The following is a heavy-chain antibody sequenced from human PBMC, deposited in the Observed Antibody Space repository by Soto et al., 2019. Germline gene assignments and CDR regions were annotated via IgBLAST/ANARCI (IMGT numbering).Heavy chain of an antibody. V-gene: IGHV4-61*01. CDR1: GGSVSSGSYY. CDR2: IYYSGST. D-gene: IGHD3-22*01. CDR3: ARGRLLYYYDSSGYRGPVDY. Sequence: ETLSLTCTVSGGSVSSGSYYWSWIRQPPGKGLEWIGYIYYSGSTNYNPSLKSRVTISVDTSKNQFSLKLSSVTAADTAVYYCARGRLLYYYDSSGYRGPVDYWGQGTLVTVSS. J-gene: IGHJ4*02.